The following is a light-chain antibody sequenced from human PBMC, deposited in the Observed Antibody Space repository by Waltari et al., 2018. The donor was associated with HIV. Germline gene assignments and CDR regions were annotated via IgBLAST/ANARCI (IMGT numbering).Light chain of an antibody. J-gene: IGLJ3*02. CDR3: GTWDSSLSVWV. V-gene: IGLV1-51*01. Sequence: QSVLTQPPSVSAAPGQKVTIYCSGSSSNIGNNFVSWYQQLPGTAPKLLFYDNIKRPSGIPYRFSGSKSGTSATLGITGLQTGDEADYYCGTWDSSLSVWVFGGGTNLTVL. CDR1: SSNIGNNF. CDR2: DNI.